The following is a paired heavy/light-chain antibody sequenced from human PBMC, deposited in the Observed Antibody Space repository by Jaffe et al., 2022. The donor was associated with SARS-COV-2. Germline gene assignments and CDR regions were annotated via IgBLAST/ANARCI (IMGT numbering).Heavy chain of an antibody. D-gene: IGHD4-17*01. CDR2: ISEGGTQK. V-gene: IGHV3-7*01. CDR3: ATFTDDGDYFLY. J-gene: IGHJ4*02. CDR1: TFTFSNYW. Sequence: EMQLVESGGGLVQPGGSLRLSCVASTFTFSNYWMTWVRQTPGKGLEWVALISEGGTQKYYVDSVKGRFTISRDNARNSLFLQMNSLRAEDTAVYYCATFTDDGDYFLYWGQGTLVSVSS.
Light chain of an antibody. CDR1: SSDVGTYND. CDR2: AVN. Sequence: QSALTQPASVSGSPGQSITISCTGTSSDVGTYNDVSWYQQHPGKAPKLIIYAVNRRPSGVSNRFSGSKSGNTASLTVSGLQADDEADYYCCSYAPPSTWVFGGGTNLAVL. V-gene: IGLV2-23*02. CDR3: CSYAPPSTWV. J-gene: IGLJ3*02.